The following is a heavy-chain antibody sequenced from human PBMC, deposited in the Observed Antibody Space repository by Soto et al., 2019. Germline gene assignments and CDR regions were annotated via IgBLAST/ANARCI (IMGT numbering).Heavy chain of an antibody. CDR2: IRSRANNYAT. CDR3: NRGQGAPIGDYYDHGMDV. J-gene: IGHJ6*02. Sequence: GGSLRLSCAASGFNFSGSAIHWVRQASGKGLEWVGRIRSRANNYATSSAASVKGRFKFSRDDSKNTAYLQMSTPKTEDTAVYYCNRGQGAPIGDYYDHGMDVWGQGTTVTVSS. CDR1: GFNFSGSA. V-gene: IGHV3-73*01. D-gene: IGHD2-2*02.